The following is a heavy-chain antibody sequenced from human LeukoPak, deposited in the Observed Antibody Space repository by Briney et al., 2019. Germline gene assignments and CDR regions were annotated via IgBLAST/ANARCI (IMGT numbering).Heavy chain of an antibody. CDR2: IYYSGST. J-gene: IGHJ4*02. CDR1: GGSISSHY. D-gene: IGHD4-17*01. Sequence: PSETLSLTCTVSGGSISSHYWSWIRQPPGKGLEWIGYIYYSGSTNYNPSLKSRVTISVDTSKNQFSLKLSSVTAADTAVYYCATLTTVTTHWGQGTLVTVSS. CDR3: ATLTTVTTH. V-gene: IGHV4-59*11.